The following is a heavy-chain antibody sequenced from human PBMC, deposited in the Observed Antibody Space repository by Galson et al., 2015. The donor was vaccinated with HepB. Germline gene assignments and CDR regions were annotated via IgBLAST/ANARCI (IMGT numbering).Heavy chain of an antibody. V-gene: IGHV3-23*01. CDR1: GFTFSNYA. Sequence: SLRLSCAASGFTFSNYAMSWVRQAPGKGLKWVSGISGSGDRTHYADSVKGRFTISRDNPKNTLFLLMNSLRAEDTAVYYCAKVFGDYFDYWGQGTLVTVSS. J-gene: IGHJ4*02. CDR3: AKVFGDYFDY. D-gene: IGHD3-10*01. CDR2: ISGSGDRT.